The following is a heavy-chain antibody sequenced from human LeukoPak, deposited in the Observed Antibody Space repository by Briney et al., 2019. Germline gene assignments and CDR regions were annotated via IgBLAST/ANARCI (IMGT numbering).Heavy chain of an antibody. Sequence: GGSLRLSCAASGFTFSSYWMSWVRQAPGKGLEWVANIKQDGSEKYYVDSVKGRFTISRDNAKNSLYLQMNSLRAEDTAVYYCARDSTLYDSSGDAFDIWGQGTMVTVSS. V-gene: IGHV3-7*01. D-gene: IGHD3-22*01. CDR1: GFTFSSYW. J-gene: IGHJ3*02. CDR2: IKQDGSEK. CDR3: ARDSTLYDSSGDAFDI.